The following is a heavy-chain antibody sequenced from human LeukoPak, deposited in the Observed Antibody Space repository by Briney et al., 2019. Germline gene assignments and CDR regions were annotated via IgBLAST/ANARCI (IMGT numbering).Heavy chain of an antibody. CDR1: GFTFSRYW. D-gene: IGHD1-26*01. V-gene: IGHV4-34*01. CDR3: ARGVQSGSYFRNFDY. J-gene: IGHJ4*02. CDR2: INHSGST. Sequence: TGGSLRLSCAASGFTFSRYWMTWVRQPPGKGLEWIGEINHSGSTNYNPSLKSRVTISVDTSKNQFSLKLSSVTAADTAVYYCARGVQSGSYFRNFDYWGQGTLVTVSS.